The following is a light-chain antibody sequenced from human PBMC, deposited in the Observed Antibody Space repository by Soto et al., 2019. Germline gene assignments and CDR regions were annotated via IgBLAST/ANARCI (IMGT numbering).Light chain of an antibody. J-gene: IGKJ3*01. CDR3: QQFDTYPLT. V-gene: IGKV1-13*02. CDR2: DAS. Sequence: AIQLTQSPSSLSASIGDRVIISCRASQGISSALAWYQQKPGKPPKLLIYDASSLESGVPSRFSGSVSGTDFTLTISRLQPEDFATYYCQQFDTYPLTFGPGTKVDLK. CDR1: QGISSA.